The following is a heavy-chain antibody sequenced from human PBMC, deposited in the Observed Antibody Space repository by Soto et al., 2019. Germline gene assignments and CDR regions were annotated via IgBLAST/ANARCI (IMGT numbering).Heavy chain of an antibody. J-gene: IGHJ4*02. CDR1: GFTFSSYE. V-gene: IGHV3-48*03. CDR3: ARDKSSGGTDY. Sequence: EVQLVESGGGLVQPGGSLRLSCAASGFTFSSYEMNWVRQAPGKGLEWVSYISSSGSTIYYADSVKGRFTISRDNAKNSLYLQMNSLRAEDTAVYYCARDKSSGGTDYWGPGTLVTVSS. D-gene: IGHD2-15*01. CDR2: ISSSGSTI.